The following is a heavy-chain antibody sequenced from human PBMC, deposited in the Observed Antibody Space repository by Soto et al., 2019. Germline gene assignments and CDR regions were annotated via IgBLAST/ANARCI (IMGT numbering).Heavy chain of an antibody. J-gene: IGHJ5*02. CDR3: ARHFTLLSGFPQYNWFDP. D-gene: IGHD5-12*01. Sequence: QLQLQESGPGLVKPSETLSLTCTVSGGSISSSSYYWGWIRQPPGKGLEWIGSIYYSGSTYYNPSLKSRVTISVDTSKNQFSLKLSSVTAADTAVYYCARHFTLLSGFPQYNWFDPWGQGTLVTVSS. CDR1: GGSISSSSYY. CDR2: IYYSGST. V-gene: IGHV4-39*01.